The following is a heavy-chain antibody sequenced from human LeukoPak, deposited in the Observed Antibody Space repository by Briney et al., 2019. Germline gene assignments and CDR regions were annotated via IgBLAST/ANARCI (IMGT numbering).Heavy chain of an antibody. J-gene: IGHJ4*02. V-gene: IGHV3-66*01. D-gene: IGHD4-17*01. CDR2: IYSGGNT. CDR3: ARTLVTSTEDYFDY. Sequence: PGGSLRLSCAASGFTVSINYMSWVRQAPGKGLEWVSVIYSGGNTYYADSAKGRFTISRDSSKNTLYLQMNSLRAEDTAVYYCARTLVTSTEDYFDYWGQGTLVTVSS. CDR1: GFTVSINY.